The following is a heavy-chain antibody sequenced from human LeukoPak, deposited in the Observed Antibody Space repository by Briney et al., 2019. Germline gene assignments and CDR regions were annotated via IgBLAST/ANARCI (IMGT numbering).Heavy chain of an antibody. V-gene: IGHV3-11*01. CDR2: ISSSGSTI. J-gene: IGHJ1*01. Sequence: GGSLRLSCAASGSTFSDYYMSWIRQAPGKGLEWVSYISSSGSTIYYADSVKGRFTISRDNAKNSLYLQMNSLRAEDTAVYYCAKSHLVAAAGEYSQHWGQGILVTVSS. CDR1: GSTFSDYY. D-gene: IGHD6-13*01. CDR3: AKSHLVAAAGEYSQH.